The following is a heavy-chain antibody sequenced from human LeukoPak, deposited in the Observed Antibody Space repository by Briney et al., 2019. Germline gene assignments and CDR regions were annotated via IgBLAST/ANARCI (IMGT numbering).Heavy chain of an antibody. J-gene: IGHJ5*02. V-gene: IGHV1-24*01. D-gene: IGHD6-19*01. Sequence: ASVKVSCKVSGYTLTELSMHWVRRAPGKGLEWMGGFDPEDGETIYAQKFQGRVTMTEDTSTDTAYMELSSLRSEDTAVYYCATNLFYSSGWYHWFDPWGQGTLVTVSS. CDR2: FDPEDGET. CDR3: ATNLFYSSGWYHWFDP. CDR1: GYTLTELS.